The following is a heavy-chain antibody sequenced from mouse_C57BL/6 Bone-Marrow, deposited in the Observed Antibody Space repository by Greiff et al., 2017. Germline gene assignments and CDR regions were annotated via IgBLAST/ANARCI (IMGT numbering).Heavy chain of an antibody. J-gene: IGHJ1*03. CDR1: GYTFTSHW. CDR3: AREGYYGSSYGWYFDV. D-gene: IGHD1-1*01. CDR2: IFPGSGST. V-gene: IGHV1-56*01. Sequence: QVQLQQSGPELVRPGASVKISCKAPGYTFTSHWMQWVRQRPGQGLEWIGEIFPGSGSTYYTEKFKGKATLTVDTSSSTAYLQLSSLTSEDSAVYFCAREGYYGSSYGWYFDVWGTGTTVTVSS.